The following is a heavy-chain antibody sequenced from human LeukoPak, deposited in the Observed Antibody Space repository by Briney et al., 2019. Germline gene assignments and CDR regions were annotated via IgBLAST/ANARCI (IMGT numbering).Heavy chain of an antibody. D-gene: IGHD3-3*01. CDR3: ARATPGFNYDFWSGYYTYFDY. CDR2: IYYSGST. CDR1: GGSISSYY. V-gene: IGHV4-59*01. J-gene: IGHJ4*02. Sequence: SETLSLTCTVSGGSISSYYWSWIRQPPGKGLEWIGYIYYSGSTNYNPSLKSRVTISVDTSKNQFFLKLSSVTAADTAVYYCARATPGFNYDFWSGYYTYFDYWGQGTLVTVSS.